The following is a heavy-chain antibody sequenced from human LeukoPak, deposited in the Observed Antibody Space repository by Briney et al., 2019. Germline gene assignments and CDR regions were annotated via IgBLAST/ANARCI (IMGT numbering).Heavy chain of an antibody. CDR1: GFTFSSYG. CDR2: IWYDGSNK. CDR3: ARTGSLRFLEWLPWRSPVNFDY. J-gene: IGHJ4*02. D-gene: IGHD3-3*01. V-gene: IGHV3-33*01. Sequence: PGGSLRLSCAASGFTFSSYGMHWVRQAPGKGLEWVAVIWYDGSNKYYADSVKGRFTISRDNPKNTLYLQMNSLRAEDTAVYYCARTGSLRFLEWLPWRSPVNFDYWGQGTLVTVSS.